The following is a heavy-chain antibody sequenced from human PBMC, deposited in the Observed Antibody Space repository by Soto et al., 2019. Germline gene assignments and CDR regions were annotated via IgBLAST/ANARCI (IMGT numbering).Heavy chain of an antibody. Sequence: SETLSLTCTVSGGSISSYYWSWIRQPPGKGLEWIGYIYYSGSTNYNPSLKSRVTISVDTSKNQFSLKLSSVTAADTAVYYCARDRGGRDWFDSCGQGTLVTVSS. V-gene: IGHV4-59*01. CDR2: IYYSGST. CDR1: GGSISSYY. CDR3: ARDRGGRDWFDS. J-gene: IGHJ5*01.